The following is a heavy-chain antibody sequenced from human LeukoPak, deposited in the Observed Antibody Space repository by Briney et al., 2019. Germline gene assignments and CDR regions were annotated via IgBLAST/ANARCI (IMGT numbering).Heavy chain of an antibody. CDR3: ARWFSTGRGFFDY. CDR1: GFTFSTYN. J-gene: IGHJ4*02. CDR2: ISSSSSII. V-gene: IGHV3-48*02. Sequence: GGSLRLSCAASGFTFSTYNMTWVRQAPGKGLEWVSYISSSSSIIYYADSVKGRFTISRDNAKNSLYLQMNSLRDEDTAVYYCARWFSTGRGFFDYWGQGILVTVSS. D-gene: IGHD6-19*01.